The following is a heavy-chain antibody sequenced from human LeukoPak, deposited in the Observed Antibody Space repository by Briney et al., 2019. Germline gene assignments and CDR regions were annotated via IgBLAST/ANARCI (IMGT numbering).Heavy chain of an antibody. D-gene: IGHD2-15*01. J-gene: IGHJ4*02. V-gene: IGHV3-23*01. CDR3: AKGHGPVVVVAAGIDY. CDR2: ISGSGGST. CDR1: GFTFSSYG. Sequence: PGGSLRLSCAASGFTFSSYGMHWVRQAPGKELEWVSAISGSGGSTYYADSVKGRFTISRDNSKNTLYLQMNSLRAEDTAVYYCAKGHGPVVVVAAGIDYWGQGTLVTVSS.